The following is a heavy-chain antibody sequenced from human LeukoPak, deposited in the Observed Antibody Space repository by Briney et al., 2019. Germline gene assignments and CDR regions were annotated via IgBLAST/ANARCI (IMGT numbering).Heavy chain of an antibody. V-gene: IGHV3-15*01. J-gene: IGHJ4*02. Sequence: GGPLRLSCAPWVYTFNNARKSGVRQARGGGLEWVGRIKSKIDGGTTDYAAPVKGRCTISRDDSKDTLYLQMNSLKTEDTAVDYCTTGDYDFWSGYTDYWGQGTLVTVSS. CDR2: IKSKIDGGTT. CDR1: VYTFNNAR. D-gene: IGHD3-3*01. CDR3: TTGDYDFWSGYTDY.